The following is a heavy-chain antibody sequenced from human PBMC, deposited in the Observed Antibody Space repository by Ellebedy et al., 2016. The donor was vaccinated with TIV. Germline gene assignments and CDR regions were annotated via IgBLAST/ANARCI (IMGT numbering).Heavy chain of an antibody. CDR2: IIPIFGTA. J-gene: IGHJ4*02. CDR1: GGTFSSYA. D-gene: IGHD5-18*01. CDR3: ARYDSYGYRVGGYFDY. Sequence: SVKVSCXASGGTFSSYAISWVRQAPGQGLEWMGGIIPIFGTANYAQKFQGRVTITADKSTSTAYMELSSLRSEDTAVYYCARYDSYGYRVGGYFDYWGQGTLVTVSS. V-gene: IGHV1-69*06.